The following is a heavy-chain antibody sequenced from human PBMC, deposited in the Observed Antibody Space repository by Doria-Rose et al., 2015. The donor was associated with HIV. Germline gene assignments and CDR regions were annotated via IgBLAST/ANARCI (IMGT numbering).Heavy chain of an antibody. CDR2: INHSGGT. CDR1: GGSFSGYY. J-gene: IGHJ2*01. D-gene: IGHD6-13*01. Sequence: LSLTCAVYGGSFSGYYWSWIRQPPGKGLEWIGEINHSGGTNYNPSLESRVTISVDTSKNQFSLKLTSVTAADTAVYYCARGRVDYSSSLFWYFDLWGRGTLVTVSS. CDR3: ARGRVDYSSSLFWYFDL. V-gene: IGHV4-34*01.